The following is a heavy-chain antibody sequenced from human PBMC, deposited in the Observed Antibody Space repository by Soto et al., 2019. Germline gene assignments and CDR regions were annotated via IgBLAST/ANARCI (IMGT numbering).Heavy chain of an antibody. Sequence: ASVKVSCKASGYTFTSYGISWVRQAPGQGLEWMGWISAYNGNTNYAQKLQGRVTMTTDTSTSTAYMELRSLRSDDTAVYYCARDLDHSSGWSGHFDYWGQGTLVTVSS. CDR2: ISAYNGNT. CDR1: GYTFTSYG. D-gene: IGHD6-19*01. CDR3: ARDLDHSSGWSGHFDY. J-gene: IGHJ4*02. V-gene: IGHV1-18*01.